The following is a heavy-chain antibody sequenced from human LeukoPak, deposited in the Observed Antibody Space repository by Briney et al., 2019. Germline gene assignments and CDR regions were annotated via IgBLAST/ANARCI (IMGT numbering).Heavy chain of an antibody. J-gene: IGHJ6*02. Sequence: GGSLRLSCAASGFTFSSYGMHWVRQAPGKGLEWVAFIRYDGSNKYYANSVKGRFTISRDSSKNTLFLQMNYLRAEDTAVYYCARVIVVVPAAMAVYYYYGMDVWGQGTTVTVSS. D-gene: IGHD2-2*01. CDR1: GFTFSSYG. CDR2: IRYDGSNK. V-gene: IGHV3-30*02. CDR3: ARVIVVVPAAMAVYYYYGMDV.